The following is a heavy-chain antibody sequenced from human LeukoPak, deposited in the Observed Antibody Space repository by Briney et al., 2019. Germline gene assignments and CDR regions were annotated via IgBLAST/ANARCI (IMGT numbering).Heavy chain of an antibody. V-gene: IGHV3-23*01. CDR2: ISGSGGST. Sequence: GGSLRLSCAASGFTFSSYAMSWVRQAPGKGLEWVSAISGSGGSTYYADSVKGRFTISRDNSKNTLYLQMNSLRAEDTAVYYCAKEASIVATIIRGAFDIWGQGIMVTVSS. CDR1: GFTFSSYA. CDR3: AKEASIVATIIRGAFDI. D-gene: IGHD5-12*01. J-gene: IGHJ3*02.